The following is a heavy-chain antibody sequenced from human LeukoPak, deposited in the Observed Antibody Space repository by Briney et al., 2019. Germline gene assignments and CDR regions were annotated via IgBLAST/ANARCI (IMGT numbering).Heavy chain of an antibody. V-gene: IGHV1-2*02. D-gene: IGHD3-9*01. Sequence: ASVKVSCKASGYTFTGYYMHWVRQAPGQGLGWMGWINPNSGGTNYAQKFQGRVTMTRDTSISTAYMELSRLRSDDTAVYYCARGLRYFDWLLSPRFDYWGQGTLVTVSS. CDR3: ARGLRYFDWLLSPRFDY. CDR2: INPNSGGT. J-gene: IGHJ4*02. CDR1: GYTFTGYY.